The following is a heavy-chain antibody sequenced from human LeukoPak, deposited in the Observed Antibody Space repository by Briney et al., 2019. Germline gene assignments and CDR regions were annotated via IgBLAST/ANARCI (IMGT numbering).Heavy chain of an antibody. V-gene: IGHV1-2*02. Sequence: ASVKVSCKASGYTFTDNYVHWVRHAPGQGLEWMGWINPKSGGTYYAQKFQDRVTMTRDTSMSTAYMELRSLISDDTAVYYCARKSYFDYWGQGTLATVSS. CDR2: INPKSGGT. CDR1: GYTFTDNY. J-gene: IGHJ4*02. CDR3: ARKSYFDY.